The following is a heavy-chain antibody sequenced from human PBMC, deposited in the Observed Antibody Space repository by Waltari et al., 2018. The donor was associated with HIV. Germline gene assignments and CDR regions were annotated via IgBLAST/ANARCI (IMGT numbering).Heavy chain of an antibody. CDR2: MSMTGDTV. CDR1: GFTFRDYY. J-gene: IGHJ6*02. D-gene: IGHD3-16*01. Sequence: QVQLVESGGGLVKPGGSLRLSCGGSGFTFRDYYMNWIRQPPGKDLDFIAHMSMTGDTVNYAESVRGRFTISRDNAKNSVFLQLNSLRADDTAIYYCARCLPAVRTYALDVWGQGTAVIVSS. V-gene: IGHV3-11*01. CDR3: ARCLPAVRTYALDV.